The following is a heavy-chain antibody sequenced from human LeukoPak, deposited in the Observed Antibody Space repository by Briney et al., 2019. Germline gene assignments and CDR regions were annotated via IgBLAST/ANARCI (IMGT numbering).Heavy chain of an antibody. V-gene: IGHV3-74*01. CDR1: GFTFSTSW. J-gene: IGHJ4*02. Sequence: GGSLRLSCAASGFTFSTSWMHWVRQTPGKGLVWVSRINSDGTSTFYADSVKGRFTISRDNAKNTVYLQMNSLRAEDTAVYYCARRDKDSAGYAFDYWGQGTLVTVSS. CDR3: ARRDKDSAGYAFDY. CDR2: INSDGTST. D-gene: IGHD3-22*01.